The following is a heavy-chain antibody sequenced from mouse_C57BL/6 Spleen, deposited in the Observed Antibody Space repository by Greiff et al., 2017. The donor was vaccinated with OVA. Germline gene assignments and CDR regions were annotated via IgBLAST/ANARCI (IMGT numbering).Heavy chain of an antibody. CDR1: GYTFTDYN. D-gene: IGHD1-2*01. Sequence: DVKLQESGPELVKPGASVKMSCKASGYTFTDYNMHWVKQSHGKSLEWIGYINPNNGGTSYNQKFKGKATLTVNKSSSTAYMELRSLTSEDSAVYYCARTHGLHWYFDVWGTGTTVTVSS. V-gene: IGHV1-22*01. CDR3: ARTHGLHWYFDV. CDR2: INPNNGGT. J-gene: IGHJ1*03.